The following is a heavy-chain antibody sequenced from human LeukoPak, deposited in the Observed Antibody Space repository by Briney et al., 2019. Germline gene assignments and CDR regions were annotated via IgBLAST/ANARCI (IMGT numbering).Heavy chain of an antibody. CDR3: ASFDYDSNACDI. J-gene: IGHJ3*02. V-gene: IGHV4-4*02. D-gene: IGHD3-22*01. Sequence: SETLSLTCAVSGGSISSSNWWSWVRQPPGKGLEWIGEIYHSGSTNYNPSLKSRVTLSVDKSKNQFSLKLSSVTAADTAVYYCASFDYDSNACDIWGQGTMVTVSS. CDR2: IYHSGST. CDR1: GGSISSSNW.